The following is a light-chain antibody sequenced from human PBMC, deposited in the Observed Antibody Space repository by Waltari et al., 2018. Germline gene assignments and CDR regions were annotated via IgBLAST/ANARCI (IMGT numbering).Light chain of an antibody. CDR3: QTGGHGTWV. V-gene: IGLV4-69*01. Sequence: QLVLTQSPSASASLGASVKLPCTLSSGHRTNLLPWLQQQPEKGPRFLMNVKSDGSHNKGVGIPDRFSGSSSGAERYLTISSLQSEDEADYYCQTGGHGTWVFGGGTRLTVL. CDR2: VKSDGSH. CDR1: SGHRTNL. J-gene: IGLJ3*02.